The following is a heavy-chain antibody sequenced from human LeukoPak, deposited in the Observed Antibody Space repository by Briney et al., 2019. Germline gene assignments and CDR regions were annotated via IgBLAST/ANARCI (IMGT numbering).Heavy chain of an antibody. CDR2: IYYSGST. J-gene: IGHJ4*02. Sequence: SETLSLTCTVSGGSISSHYWSWIRQPPGKGLEWIGYIYYSGSTNYNPSLKSRVTISVDTSKNQFSLKLSSVTAADTAVYYCAGSGGKTFDYWGQGTLVTVSS. D-gene: IGHD4-23*01. CDR3: AGSGGKTFDY. CDR1: GGSISSHY. V-gene: IGHV4-59*11.